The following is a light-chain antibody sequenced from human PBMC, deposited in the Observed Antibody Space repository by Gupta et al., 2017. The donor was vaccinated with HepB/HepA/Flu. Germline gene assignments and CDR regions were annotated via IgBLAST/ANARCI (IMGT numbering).Light chain of an antibody. CDR3: AAWDNSLSAYV. V-gene: IGLV1-47*02. CDR2: NDD. CDR1: SSNVGRDN. Sequence: QPVLTQPPSASGTPGQRVAISCSGSSSNVGRDNVYWYRQLPGTAPNLLIYNDDRRPSGVPDRFSGSKSGTSASLAISGLRSEDEADYYCAAWDNSLSAYVFGTGTWVTVL. J-gene: IGLJ1*01.